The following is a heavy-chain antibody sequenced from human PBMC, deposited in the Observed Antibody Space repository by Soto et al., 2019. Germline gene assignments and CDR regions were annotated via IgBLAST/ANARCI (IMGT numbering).Heavy chain of an antibody. J-gene: IGHJ6*02. V-gene: IGHV1-18*01. CDR2: ISGYDGHT. Sequence: QVQLVQSGAEVRKPGASVKVSCKASGYTFTTYRITWVRQAPGQGLEWMGWISGYDGHTKYAQKFQGRVIMTTDTSTSTVYMDLRSLRSDDTAVYYCAREGEMPYYYYGLDVWGQGTTVTVSS. D-gene: IGHD3-16*01. CDR3: AREGEMPYYYYGLDV. CDR1: GYTFTTYR.